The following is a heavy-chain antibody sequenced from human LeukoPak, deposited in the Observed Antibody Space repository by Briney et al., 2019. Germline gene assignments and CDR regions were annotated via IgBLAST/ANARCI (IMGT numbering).Heavy chain of an antibody. J-gene: IGHJ4*02. D-gene: IGHD6-6*01. Sequence: GGSLRLSCAASGFTFSDYDMHWVRQAPGKRLEWVAVIWSDGSNKDYADSVKGRFTISRDNSKNTLYLQMNTLRADDTAVYYCARDLALYSSSAPFDYWGQGTLVAVSS. CDR3: ARDLALYSSSAPFDY. CDR1: GFTFSDYD. V-gene: IGHV3-33*01. CDR2: IWSDGSNK.